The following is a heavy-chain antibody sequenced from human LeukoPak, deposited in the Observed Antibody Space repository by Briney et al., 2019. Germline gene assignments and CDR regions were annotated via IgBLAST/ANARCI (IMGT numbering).Heavy chain of an antibody. D-gene: IGHD3-10*01. CDR1: GGSFSGYF. J-gene: IGHJ4*02. V-gene: IGHV4-34*01. CDR2: INHSGST. CDR3: ARVGADGSGFLFDY. Sequence: SETLSLTCAVYGGSFSGYFRSWIRQPPGKGLEWIGEINHSGSTNYNPSLKSRVTISVDTSKNQFSLKLSSVTAADTAVYYCARVGADGSGFLFDYWGQRTLVTVSS.